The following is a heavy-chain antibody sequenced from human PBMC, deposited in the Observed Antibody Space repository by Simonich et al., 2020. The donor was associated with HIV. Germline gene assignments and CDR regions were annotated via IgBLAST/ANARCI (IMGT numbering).Heavy chain of an antibody. CDR2: ISSSSSYI. Sequence: EVQLVEAGGGLVKPGGSLRLSCAASGFTVSSDRMNWVRQAPGKGLEWVSSISSSSSYIYYAESMKGRFTITRDNAKNSLYLQMNSLRAEDTAVYYCARDGRKGSSTSCSDYWGQGTLVTVSS. D-gene: IGHD2-2*01. CDR1: GFTVSSDR. J-gene: IGHJ4*02. V-gene: IGHV3-21*01. CDR3: ARDGRKGSSTSCSDY.